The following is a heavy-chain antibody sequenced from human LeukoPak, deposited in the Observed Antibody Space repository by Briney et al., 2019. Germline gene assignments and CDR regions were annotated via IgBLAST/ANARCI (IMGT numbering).Heavy chain of an antibody. V-gene: IGHV3-33*01. J-gene: IGHJ4*02. CDR1: GFTFSSYG. CDR2: IWYDGSNK. D-gene: IGHD3-22*01. Sequence: GGSLRLSCAVSGFTFSSYGMHWVRQAPGKGLEWVAVIWYDGSNKYYADSVKGRFTISRDNSKNTLYLQMNSLRAEDTAVYYCARDWYYYDSSGYPDYWGQGTLVTVSS. CDR3: ARDWYYYDSSGYPDY.